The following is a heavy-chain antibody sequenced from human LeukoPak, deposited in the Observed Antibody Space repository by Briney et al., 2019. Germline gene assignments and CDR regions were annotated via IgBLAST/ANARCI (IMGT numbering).Heavy chain of an antibody. CDR2: MHITGST. Sequence: SETLSLTCTVSGGSISSGSYCWSWIRQPAGKGLEWIGRMHITGSTNYNPSLKSRVTILVDTSKNQFSLKLNSVTAADTAVYYCARASFSAMLNWGQGTLVTVSS. D-gene: IGHD5-18*01. CDR3: ARASFSAMLN. CDR1: GGSISSGSYC. V-gene: IGHV4-61*02. J-gene: IGHJ4*02.